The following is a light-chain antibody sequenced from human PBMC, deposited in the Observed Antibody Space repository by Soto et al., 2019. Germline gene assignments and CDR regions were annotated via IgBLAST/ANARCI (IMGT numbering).Light chain of an antibody. J-gene: IGKJ4*01. Sequence: EIAMPRRQDRLYVAPRKRATPSCRASQTVRNNYLAWYQQKPGQAPRLLIYDASSRATGIPDRFSGGGSGTDFTLTISRLEPEDFAVYYCQQFSSYPLTFGGGPKVDI. CDR3: QQFSSYPLT. CDR1: QTVRNNY. CDR2: DAS. V-gene: IGKV3-20*01.